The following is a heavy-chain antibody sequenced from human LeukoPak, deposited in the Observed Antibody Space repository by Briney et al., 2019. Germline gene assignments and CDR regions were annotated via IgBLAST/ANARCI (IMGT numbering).Heavy chain of an antibody. CDR1: GGSISSYY. V-gene: IGHV4-59*01. D-gene: IGHD2-2*01. J-gene: IGHJ2*01. CDR3: ARVTRGPIVVVPAAPPDWYFDL. CDR2: IYYSGST. Sequence: SETLSLTCTVSGGSISSYYWSWIRQPPGKGLEWIGYIYYSGSTNYNPSLKSRVTTSVDTSKNQFSLKLSSVTAADTAVYYCARVTRGPIVVVPAAPPDWYFDLWGRGTLVTVSS.